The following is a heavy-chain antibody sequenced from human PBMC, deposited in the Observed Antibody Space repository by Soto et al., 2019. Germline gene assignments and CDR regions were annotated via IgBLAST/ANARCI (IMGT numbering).Heavy chain of an antibody. J-gene: IGHJ4*02. CDR1: GFTFSTYA. V-gene: IGHV3-23*01. Sequence: EVQLLESGGGLVQPGGSLRLSCAASGFTFSTYAMIWVRQAPGKGLEWVSVITGSGGRTYYADSVKGRFTISRDTSKKTLFLQMNGLGAEDTAVYYCAKDRYGDYGGIDYWGPGTMVTVSS. D-gene: IGHD4-17*01. CDR3: AKDRYGDYGGIDY. CDR2: ITGSGGRT.